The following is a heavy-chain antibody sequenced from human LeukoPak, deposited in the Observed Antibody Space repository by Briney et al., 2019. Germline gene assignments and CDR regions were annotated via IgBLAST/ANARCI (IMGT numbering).Heavy chain of an antibody. Sequence: GGSLRLSCAAPGFSITNYAIHWVRQAPGRGLGWVAVISYHGSSQYYADSVKGRFTIYRYTLKNTVFLQMFSLRPEDTGFYYCARAGPNDHRFDYWGQGTLVTVSS. CDR2: ISYHGSSQ. V-gene: IGHV3-30-3*01. CDR3: ARAGPNDHRFDY. J-gene: IGHJ4*02. CDR1: GFSITNYA. D-gene: IGHD1-1*01.